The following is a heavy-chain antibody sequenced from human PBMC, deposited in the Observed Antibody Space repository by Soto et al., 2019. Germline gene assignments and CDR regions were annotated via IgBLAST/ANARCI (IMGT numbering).Heavy chain of an antibody. Sequence: PGGSLRLSCAASGFTFSSYSMNWVRQAPGKGLEWVSSISSSSSYIYYADSVKGRFTISRDNAKNSLYLQMNGLRAEDTAVYYCARDSRPYCSSTSCHWFDPWGQGTLVTVSS. V-gene: IGHV3-21*01. CDR1: GFTFSSYS. J-gene: IGHJ5*02. D-gene: IGHD2-2*01. CDR2: ISSSSSYI. CDR3: ARDSRPYCSSTSCHWFDP.